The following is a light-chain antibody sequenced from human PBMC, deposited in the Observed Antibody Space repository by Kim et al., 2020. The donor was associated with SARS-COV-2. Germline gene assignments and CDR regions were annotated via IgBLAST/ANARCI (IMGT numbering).Light chain of an antibody. CDR2: YDS. J-gene: IGLJ2*01. CDR3: QVWDSSSDHVV. V-gene: IGLV3-21*04. CDR1: NIGGKS. Sequence: SYELTQLPSVSVAPGKTATITCGGNNIGGKSVHWYQQKPGQAPVLVIYYDSDRPSGIPERFSGSNSGNMATLTISRVEAGDEADYYCQVWDSSSDHVVFGGGTQLTVL.